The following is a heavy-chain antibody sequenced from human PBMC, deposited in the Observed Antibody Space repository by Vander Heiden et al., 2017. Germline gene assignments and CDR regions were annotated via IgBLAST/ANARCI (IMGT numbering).Heavy chain of an antibody. CDR2: ISSSSSTI. V-gene: IGHV3-48*02. D-gene: IGHD3-3*01. J-gene: IGHJ5*02. CDR1: SSYS. Sequence: SSYSMNWVRQAPGKGLEWVSYISSSSSTIYYADSVKGRFTISRDNAKNSLYLQMNSLRDEETAVYYCARGGRGGLEWTNNWFDPWGQGTLVTVSS. CDR3: ARGGRGGLEWTNNWFDP.